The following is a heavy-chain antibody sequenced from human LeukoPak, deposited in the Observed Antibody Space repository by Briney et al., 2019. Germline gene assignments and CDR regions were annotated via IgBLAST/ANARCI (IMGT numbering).Heavy chain of an antibody. J-gene: IGHJ4*02. CDR3: AVRNRSSWSPFDF. V-gene: IGHV1-18*01. CDR2: ISAYNGDT. CDR1: GYTFTYYG. Sequence: ASVKVSRTASGYTFTYYGISWVRQAPGQGLEWMGWISAYNGDTNYAQKLQGRVTMATDTSTSTAYMELRSLRSDDTAVYYCAVRNRSSWSPFDFWGQGTLVTVSS. D-gene: IGHD6-13*01.